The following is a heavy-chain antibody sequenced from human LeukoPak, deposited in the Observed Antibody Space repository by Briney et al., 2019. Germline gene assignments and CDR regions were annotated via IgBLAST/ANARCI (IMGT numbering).Heavy chain of an antibody. D-gene: IGHD6-6*01. J-gene: IGHJ6*03. V-gene: IGHV4-59*01. CDR1: GGSISSYY. CDR3: ATSIAARRRYYYYYYMDV. Sequence: SETLSLTCTVSGGSISSYYWSWIRQPPGKGLEWIGYIYYSGSTNYNPSLKSRVTISVDTSKNQFSLKLSSVTAADTAVYYCATSIAARRRYYYYYYMDVWGKGTRSPSP. CDR2: IYYSGST.